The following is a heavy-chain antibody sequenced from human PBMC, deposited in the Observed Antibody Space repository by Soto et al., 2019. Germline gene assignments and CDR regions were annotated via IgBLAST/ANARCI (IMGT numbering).Heavy chain of an antibody. V-gene: IGHV1-69*02. CDR2: IIPILGIT. CDR3: AAYVQVTHQPDY. CDR1: GGTFSSYT. J-gene: IGHJ4*02. Sequence: QVQLVQSGAEVKKPGSSVKVSCKASGGTFSSYTISWVRQAPGQGLEWMGRIIPILGITNYAQKFQGRVTMTTDKSTRTAYMELSSLRSEATVVYYCAAYVQVTHQPDYWGQGTLVTVSS. D-gene: IGHD2-21*02.